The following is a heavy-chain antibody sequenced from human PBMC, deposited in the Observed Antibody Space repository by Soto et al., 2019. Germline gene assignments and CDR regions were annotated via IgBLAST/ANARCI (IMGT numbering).Heavy chain of an antibody. J-gene: IGHJ4*02. V-gene: IGHV3-30*14. CDR2: ISYDGSNQ. CDR3: AGVYL. Sequence: QVQVVESGGGVVQPGGSLRLSCAPSGYTFGTYAMHWVRQAPGKGLEWVAVISYDGSNQYYADSVRGRFTISRDDSQNTLYLQMNSLIVEDTAVYYCAGVYLWGQGTLVTVSS. CDR1: GYTFGTYA.